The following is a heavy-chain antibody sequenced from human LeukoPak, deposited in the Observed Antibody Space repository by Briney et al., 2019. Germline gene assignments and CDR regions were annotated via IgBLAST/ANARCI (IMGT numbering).Heavy chain of an antibody. J-gene: IGHJ3*01. CDR2: ISGSGGST. D-gene: IGHD2-2*01. CDR1: GFTFSSFA. V-gene: IGHV3-23*01. Sequence: GGSLRLSCAASGFTFSSFAMSWVRQAPGKGVEWVSAISGSGGSTFYADSVKGRFTISRDNSKNTLFLQMNGLRAEDTAVYYCAKDRSCSGSSCNVGSWGQGTMVTVSS. CDR3: AKDRSCSGSSCNVGS.